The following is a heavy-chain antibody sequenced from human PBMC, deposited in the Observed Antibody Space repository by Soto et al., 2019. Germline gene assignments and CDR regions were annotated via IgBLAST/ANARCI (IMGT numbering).Heavy chain of an antibody. D-gene: IGHD6-6*01. CDR2: IKQAGSEK. CDR3: ARDPIIAARPDLAYYYYHYGMDV. J-gene: IGHJ6*02. V-gene: IGHV3-7*01. CDR1: GFTFSSYW. Sequence: GGSLRLSCAASGFTFSSYWMSWVRQAPGKGLEWVAKIKQAGSEKYYVDSVKGRFTISRDNARNSLYLKMNSLSAEDTAVYYCARDPIIAARPDLAYYYYHYGMDVWGQGTTVTVSS.